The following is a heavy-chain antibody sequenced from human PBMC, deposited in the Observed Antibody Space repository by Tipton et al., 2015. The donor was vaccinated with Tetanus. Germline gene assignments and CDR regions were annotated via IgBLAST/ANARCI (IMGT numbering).Heavy chain of an antibody. CDR1: GGSFSGFY. V-gene: IGHV4-34*01. Sequence: LSLTCAVYGGSFSGFYWSWVRQPPGKGLEWIGEINHSGSTNYNPSLKSRVTISVDTSKNQFSLNLTSVTAADTAVYYCARGNQRWLEIYYYYYGMDVWGQGTTVTVSS. CDR3: ARGNQRWLEIYYYYYGMDV. D-gene: IGHD5-24*01. J-gene: IGHJ6*02. CDR2: INHSGST.